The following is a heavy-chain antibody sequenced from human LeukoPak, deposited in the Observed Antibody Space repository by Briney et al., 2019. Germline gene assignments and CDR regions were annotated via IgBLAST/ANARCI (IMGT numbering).Heavy chain of an antibody. D-gene: IGHD4-17*01. CDR1: GFTFSSYW. Sequence: PGGSLRLSCAASGFTFSSYWMHWVRQAPGKGLEWVSSISSSSSYIYYADSVKGRFTISRDNAKNSLYLQMNSLRAEDTAVYYCARGGRVTVTPFDYWGQGTLVTVSS. V-gene: IGHV3-21*01. CDR2: ISSSSSYI. J-gene: IGHJ4*02. CDR3: ARGGRVTVTPFDY.